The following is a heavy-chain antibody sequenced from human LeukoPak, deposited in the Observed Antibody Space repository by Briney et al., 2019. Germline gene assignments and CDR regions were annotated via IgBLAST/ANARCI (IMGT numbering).Heavy chain of an antibody. J-gene: IGHJ4*02. D-gene: IGHD6-19*01. V-gene: IGHV1-8*01. CDR1: GYTFTSYD. Sequence: GASVKVSCKASGYTFTSYDINWVRQATGQGLEWMGWMNPNSGNTGYAQKFQGRVTMTRNTSISTAYMELRSLRSDDTAVYYCARIAVAGISGGDYWGQGTLVTVSS. CDR2: MNPNSGNT. CDR3: ARIAVAGISGGDY.